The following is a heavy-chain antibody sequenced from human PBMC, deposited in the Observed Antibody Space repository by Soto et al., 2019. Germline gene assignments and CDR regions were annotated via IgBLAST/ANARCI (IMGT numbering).Heavy chain of an antibody. CDR3: ARDLGS. Sequence: GGSLRLSCAASVVTFSTYWMHWVRQAPGKGLVWVSRINGDGSSTAYADSVKGRFTTSRDNAKKTLFLQMNSLRAEDTAMYYCARDLGSWGQGTLVTVSS. D-gene: IGHD3-16*01. J-gene: IGHJ5*02. V-gene: IGHV3-74*01. CDR1: VVTFSTYW. CDR2: INGDGSST.